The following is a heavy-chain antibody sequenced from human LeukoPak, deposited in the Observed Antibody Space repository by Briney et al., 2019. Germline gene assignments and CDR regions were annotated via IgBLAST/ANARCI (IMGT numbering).Heavy chain of an antibody. CDR2: IYYSGST. CDR3: ARAGRYYDSSGYYYHGMDV. D-gene: IGHD3-22*01. V-gene: IGHV4-59*08. CDR1: GGSISSYY. Sequence: SETLSLTCTVSGGSISSYYWSWIRQPPGKGLEWIGYIYYSGSTNCNPSLKSRVTISVDTSKNQFSLKLSSVTAADTAVYYCARAGRYYDSSGYYYHGMDVWGQGTTVTVSS. J-gene: IGHJ6*02.